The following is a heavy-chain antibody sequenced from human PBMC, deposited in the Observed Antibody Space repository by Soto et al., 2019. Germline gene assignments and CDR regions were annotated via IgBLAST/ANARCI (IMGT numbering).Heavy chain of an antibody. CDR2: IYHSGST. CDR3: ARDTPQPTTAAAGTYYYYYGMDV. Sequence: SETLSLTCAVSGGSISSSNWWSWVRQPPGKGLEWIGEIYHSGSTNYNPSLKSRVTISVDKSKNQFSLKLSSVTAADTAVYYCARDTPQPTTAAAGTYYYYYGMDVWGQGTTVTVSS. CDR1: GGSISSSNW. V-gene: IGHV4-4*02. D-gene: IGHD6-13*01. J-gene: IGHJ6*02.